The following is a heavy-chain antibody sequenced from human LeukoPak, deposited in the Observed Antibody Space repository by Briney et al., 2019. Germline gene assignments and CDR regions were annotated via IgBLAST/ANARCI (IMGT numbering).Heavy chain of an antibody. CDR3: ARDYKYAFDN. J-gene: IGHJ4*02. Sequence: GGSLRLSCAASGFTFSDYSMNWVRQAPGKGMEWISYIGIDSGNTNYADSVKGRFTISGDKAKNSLYLQMNSLRVEDTAVYYCARDYKYAFDNWGQGTLVTVSS. CDR1: GFTFSDYS. D-gene: IGHD5-24*01. CDR2: IGIDSGNT. V-gene: IGHV3-48*01.